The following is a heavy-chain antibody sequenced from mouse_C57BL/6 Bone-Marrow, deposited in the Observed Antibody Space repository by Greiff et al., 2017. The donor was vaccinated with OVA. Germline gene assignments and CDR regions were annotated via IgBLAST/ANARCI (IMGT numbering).Heavy chain of an antibody. V-gene: IGHV3-6*01. CDR3: ARREGYGGSYWYFDD. CDR2: ISYDGSN. Sequence: VQLKESGPGLVKPSQSLSLTCSVTGYSITSGYYWNWIRQFPGNKLEWMGYISYDGSNNYNPSLKNRISIPRDTSKNQFFLQLNSLTSEDSATFDCARREGYGGSYWYFDDWGTGTTVTVSS. D-gene: IGHD2-2*01. CDR1: GYSITSGYY. J-gene: IGHJ1*03.